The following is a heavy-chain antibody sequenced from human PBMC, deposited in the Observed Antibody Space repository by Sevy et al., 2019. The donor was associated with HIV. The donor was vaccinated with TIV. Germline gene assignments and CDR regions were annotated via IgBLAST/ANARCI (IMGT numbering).Heavy chain of an antibody. CDR3: ATDVGPIMFDY. CDR1: GFTFSNYA. V-gene: IGHV3-23*01. D-gene: IGHD1-26*01. CDR2: ISNSGTNT. J-gene: IGHJ4*02. Sequence: QAGGSLRLSCPVSGFTFSNYAMSWVRQAPGRGLEWVSTISNSGTNTHYADSVKGRFTISRDNSKNTLYLEMNSLRAEDTAIYYCATDVGPIMFDYWGQGTLVTVSS.